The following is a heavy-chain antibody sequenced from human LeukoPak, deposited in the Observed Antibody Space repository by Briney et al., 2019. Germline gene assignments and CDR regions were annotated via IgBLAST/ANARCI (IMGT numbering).Heavy chain of an antibody. CDR3: ARASSSWYSRLSFDY. D-gene: IGHD6-13*01. J-gene: IGHJ4*02. CDR1: GGSFSGYY. Sequence: SETLSLTCAVYGGSFSGYYWSWIRQPPGKGLEWIGEINHSGSTNYNPSLKSRVTMSVGTSKNQFSLKLSSVTAADTAVYYCARASSSWYSRLSFDYWGQGTLVTVSS. V-gene: IGHV4-34*01. CDR2: INHSGST.